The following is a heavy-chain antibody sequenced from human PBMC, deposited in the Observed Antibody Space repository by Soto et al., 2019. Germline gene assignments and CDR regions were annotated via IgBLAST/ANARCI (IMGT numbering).Heavy chain of an antibody. CDR1: GGSVSNNNW. Sequence: QVQLQESGPGLVKPSGTLSLSCAVSGGSVSNNNWWSWVRQSPGNGLAWIGEIHHSGGTSYNPSLESRATLSVDKSKNELSLRLNYVTAADTAVDYCTKNSAYALDYWGLESLVTVSS. CDR2: IHHSGGT. J-gene: IGHJ4*02. V-gene: IGHV4-4*02. D-gene: IGHD5-12*01. CDR3: TKNSAYALDY.